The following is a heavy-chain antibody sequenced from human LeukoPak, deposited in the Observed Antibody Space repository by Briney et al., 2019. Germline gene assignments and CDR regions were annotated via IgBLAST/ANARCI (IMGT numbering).Heavy chain of an antibody. V-gene: IGHV4-59*12. CDR1: GGSISSYY. CDR2: IYYSGST. J-gene: IGHJ3*02. D-gene: IGHD5-12*01. Sequence: SETLSLTCTVSGGSISSYYWSWIRQPPGKGLEWIGYIYYSGSTNYNPSLKSRVTISVDTSKNQFSLKLSSVTAADTAVYYCARSWRGYSGKSAFDIWGQGTMVTVSS. CDR3: ARSWRGYSGKSAFDI.